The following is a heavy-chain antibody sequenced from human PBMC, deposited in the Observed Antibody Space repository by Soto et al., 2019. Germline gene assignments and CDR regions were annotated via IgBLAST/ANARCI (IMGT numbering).Heavy chain of an antibody. Sequence: GSLRLSCAASGXIFSDYEMTWIRQAPGKGLEWISEISSGGTSYFADSVRGRFTISRDNANNSLYLQMNNMRAEDTAIYYCARRLTGRTTGDWFDPWGQGTLVTVSS. CDR1: GXIFSDYE. V-gene: IGHV3-11*01. CDR3: ARRLTGRTTGDWFDP. D-gene: IGHD1-20*01. CDR2: ISSGGTS. J-gene: IGHJ5*02.